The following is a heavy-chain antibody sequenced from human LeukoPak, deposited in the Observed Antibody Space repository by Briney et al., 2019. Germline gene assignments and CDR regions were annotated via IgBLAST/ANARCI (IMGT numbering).Heavy chain of an antibody. Sequence: PGGSLRLSCAASGFTFSSYWMSWVRQAPGKGLERVANIKQDGSEKYYVESVKGRFTISRDNAKNSLYLQMNSLRDEDTAVYYCARWGYSSGWYYYDIWGQGTMVTVSS. CDR1: GFTFSSYW. V-gene: IGHV3-7*01. D-gene: IGHD6-19*01. CDR3: ARWGYSSGWYYYDI. CDR2: IKQDGSEK. J-gene: IGHJ3*02.